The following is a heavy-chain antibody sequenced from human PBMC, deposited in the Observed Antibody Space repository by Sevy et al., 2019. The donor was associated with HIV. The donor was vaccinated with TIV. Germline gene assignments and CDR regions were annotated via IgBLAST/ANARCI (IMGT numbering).Heavy chain of an antibody. CDR2: INSDETST. CDR3: ARRDGYTRRAFDM. CDR1: GFSFSRFW. J-gene: IGHJ3*02. Sequence: GGFLRLSCAASGFSFSRFWMHWVRQAPGKGLVWVSRINSDETSTSYADSVKGRFTISRDNARHTLFLQMNSLTVEDTAVYYCARRDGYTRRAFDMWGQGTMVTVSS. V-gene: IGHV3-74*01. D-gene: IGHD5-12*01.